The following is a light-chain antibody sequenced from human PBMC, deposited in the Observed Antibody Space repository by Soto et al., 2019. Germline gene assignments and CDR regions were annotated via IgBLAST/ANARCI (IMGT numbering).Light chain of an antibody. V-gene: IGKV3-20*01. CDR1: PSVRSTS. Sequence: PVARATLAFRASPSVRSTSLAWYQQRSGQAPSLLIYGTSSRATGIPDRFSGGGSGTDFTLTISRLEPEDFAVYYCQQYGSSPRTFGQGTKVDIK. J-gene: IGKJ1*01. CDR3: QQYGSSPRT. CDR2: GTS.